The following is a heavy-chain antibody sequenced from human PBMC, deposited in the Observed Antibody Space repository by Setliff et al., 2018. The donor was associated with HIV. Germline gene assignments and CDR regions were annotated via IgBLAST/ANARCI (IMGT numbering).Heavy chain of an antibody. CDR3: SEYFRH. V-gene: IGHV1-24*01. J-gene: IGHJ1*01. CDR2: FDPEDGET. D-gene: IGHD2-15*01. Sequence: ASVKVSCKISGYTLTELSIHWVRQAPGKGLEWMANFDPEDGETFYAQKFQGRLTMTDMDPGDTATYYCAQLLSDCNDGTCHSEYFRHWGQGALVTVSS. CDR1: GYTLTELS.